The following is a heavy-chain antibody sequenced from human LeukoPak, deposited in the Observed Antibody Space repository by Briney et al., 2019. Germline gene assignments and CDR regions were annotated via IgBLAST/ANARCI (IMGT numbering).Heavy chain of an antibody. Sequence: GGSLRLSCAASGFTFSSYAMSWVRQAPGKGLEWVSAISGSGGSTYYADSVKGRFTISRDNSKNSLYLQMNSLKTEDTAVYYCATAPCSGGDCYSGDSCGQGTLVTVSS. V-gene: IGHV3-23*01. CDR1: GFTFSSYA. D-gene: IGHD2-15*01. CDR3: ATAPCSGGDCYSGDS. CDR2: ISGSGGST. J-gene: IGHJ4*02.